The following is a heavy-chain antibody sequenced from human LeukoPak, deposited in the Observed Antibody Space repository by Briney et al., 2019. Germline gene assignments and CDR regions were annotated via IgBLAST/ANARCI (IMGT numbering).Heavy chain of an antibody. D-gene: IGHD6-13*01. CDR2: IYHSGST. V-gene: IGHV4-30-2*01. J-gene: IGHJ3*02. Sequence: SETLSLTCAVSGGSISSGGYSWSWIRQPPGKGLEWIGYIYHSGSTYYNPSLKSRVTISVDRSKNQFSLKLSSVTAADTAVYYCARGRIAAGVFDIWGQGTMVTVSS. CDR1: GGSISSGGYS. CDR3: ARGRIAAGVFDI.